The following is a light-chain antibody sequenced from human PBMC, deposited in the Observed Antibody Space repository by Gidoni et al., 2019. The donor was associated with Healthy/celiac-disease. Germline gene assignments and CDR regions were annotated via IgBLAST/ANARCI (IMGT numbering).Light chain of an antibody. V-gene: IGKV1-39*01. CDR2: AAS. CDR1: PSISSY. Sequence: DIPMTQSPSSLSASVGDRVTITCRASPSISSYLNWYQQKPGKAPKLLIYAASSLQSGVPSRFSGSGSGTDFTLTISSLQPEDFATYYCQHSYSTPSFGGGTKVEIK. J-gene: IGKJ4*01. CDR3: QHSYSTPS.